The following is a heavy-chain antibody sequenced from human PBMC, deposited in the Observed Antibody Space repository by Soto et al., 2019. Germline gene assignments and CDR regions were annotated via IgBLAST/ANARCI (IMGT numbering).Heavy chain of an antibody. CDR1: GFTFSSYW. Sequence: EVQLVESGGGLVQPGGSLRLSCAASGFTFSSYWMHWVRQAPGKRLVWVSRINSDGSSTSYADSVKGRFTISRDNAKNTLYLRMNSLRAEDTAVYYCVRTSLVVAAATREDYWGQGTLVTVSS. V-gene: IGHV3-74*01. D-gene: IGHD2-15*01. CDR2: INSDGSST. CDR3: VRTSLVVAAATREDY. J-gene: IGHJ4*02.